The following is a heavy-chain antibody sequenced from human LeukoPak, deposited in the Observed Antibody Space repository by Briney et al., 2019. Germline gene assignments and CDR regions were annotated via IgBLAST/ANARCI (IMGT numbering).Heavy chain of an antibody. Sequence: ASVKVSCKASGYTFTSYDINWVRQATGQGLEWMGWMNPNSGNTGYAQKFQGRVTMTRNPSISTAYMELSSLRSEDTAVYYCAQLTHLTGENYYFDYWGQGTLVTVSS. CDR2: MNPNSGNT. CDR1: GYTFTSYD. CDR3: AQLTHLTGENYYFDY. V-gene: IGHV1-8*01. J-gene: IGHJ4*02. D-gene: IGHD3-9*01.